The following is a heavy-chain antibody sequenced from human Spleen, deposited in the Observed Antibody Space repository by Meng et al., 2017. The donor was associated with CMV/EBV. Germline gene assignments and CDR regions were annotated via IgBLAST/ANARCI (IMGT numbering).Heavy chain of an antibody. CDR3: ARVPGAVLRFLEWTNAGFDP. Sequence: SGDYWGGTREPPGKGLEWIGSIYYSGSTYYSPSLKRRVTISGDTSKNQFALKLSSVTAADTAVYYCARVPGAVLRFLEWTNAGFDPWGQGTLVTVSS. V-gene: IGHV4-39*06. CDR1: SGDY. CDR2: IYYSGST. D-gene: IGHD3-3*01. J-gene: IGHJ5*02.